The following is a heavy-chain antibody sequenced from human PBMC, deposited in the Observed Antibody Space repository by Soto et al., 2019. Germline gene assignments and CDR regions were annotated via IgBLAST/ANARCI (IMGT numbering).Heavy chain of an antibody. CDR2: IYYSGRT. Sequence: QVPLQESGPGLVKPSQTLSLTCTVSGGSINNDKYYWSWIRQPPGKGLEWIGYIYYSGRTYYNQSLKSRVTISVDSSKNQFSLKLTSVTAADTAVYYCDRGGAVADFYFDYWGQGTRVTVSS. CDR3: DRGGAVADFYFDY. D-gene: IGHD1-26*01. J-gene: IGHJ4*02. CDR1: GGSINNDKYY. V-gene: IGHV4-30-4*08.